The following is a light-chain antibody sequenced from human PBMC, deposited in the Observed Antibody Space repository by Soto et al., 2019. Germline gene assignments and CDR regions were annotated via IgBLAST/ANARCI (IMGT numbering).Light chain of an antibody. CDR2: EVT. CDR1: SSDVGGYNY. Sequence: QSALTQPASVSGSPGQSITISCTGTSSDVGGYNYVSWYQQHPGKAPKLMIYEVTNRPSGVSNRFSGSKSGNTASLTISGLPAEDEADYYCSSYTSSSTSVFGGGTKLTVL. J-gene: IGLJ3*02. V-gene: IGLV2-14*01. CDR3: SSYTSSSTSV.